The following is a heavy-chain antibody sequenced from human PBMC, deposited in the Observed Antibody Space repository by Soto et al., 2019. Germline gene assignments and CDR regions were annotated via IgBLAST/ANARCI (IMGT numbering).Heavy chain of an antibody. J-gene: IGHJ6*02. V-gene: IGHV3-49*03. CDR3: TRHHSSSWYYYGMDV. CDR1: GFTFGYYA. Sequence: GGSLRLSCTASGFTFGYYAMSWFRQAPGKGLEWVGFIRSKAYGGTTEYAASVKGRFTISRDDSKSIAYLQMNSLKTEDTAVYYCTRHHSSSWYYYGMDVWGQGTTVTVSS. D-gene: IGHD6-13*01. CDR2: IRSKAYGGTT.